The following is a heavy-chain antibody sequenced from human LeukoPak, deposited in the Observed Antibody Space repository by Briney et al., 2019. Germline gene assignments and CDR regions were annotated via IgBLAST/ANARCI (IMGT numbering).Heavy chain of an antibody. Sequence: GGSLRLSCAASGFTFSSYGMHWVRQAPGKGLEWVGRIKRKNDLGTTDYAAPVKARFTISRDDSKNTLYLQMNSLKTEDTAVYYCTAENFLYAFDIWGQGTMVTVSS. CDR3: TAENFLYAFDI. V-gene: IGHV3-15*01. CDR2: IKRKNDLGTT. J-gene: IGHJ3*02. CDR1: GFTFSSYG. D-gene: IGHD1-7*01.